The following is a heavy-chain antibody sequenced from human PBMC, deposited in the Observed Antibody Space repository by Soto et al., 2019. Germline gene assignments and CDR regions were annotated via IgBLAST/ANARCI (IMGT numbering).Heavy chain of an antibody. J-gene: IGHJ4*02. CDR1: GFTFSTYA. V-gene: IGHV3-23*01. D-gene: IGHD6-19*01. CDR3: AKATTLGYSSAWPNYFDY. Sequence: GGSLRLSCAASGFTFSTYALSWVRQAPGKGLEWVSGISASGGSTYYTDAVKGRFTVSRDNSKNTLYLQMDGLGAEDTAVYYCAKATTLGYSSAWPNYFDYWGQGTLVTVSS. CDR2: ISASGGST.